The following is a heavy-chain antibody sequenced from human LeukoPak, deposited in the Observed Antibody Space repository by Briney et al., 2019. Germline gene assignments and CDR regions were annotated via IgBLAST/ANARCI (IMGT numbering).Heavy chain of an antibody. CDR3: AKEGGGSLYYFDC. Sequence: GGSLRLSCAASGFTFSNYAMNWVRQAPGKGLEWVSTIVGNGASRYYADSVKGRFTISRDNSKNTLYLQMNSLTAVDTAVYYCAKEGGGSLYYFDCWGQGTLLTVSS. CDR2: IVGNGASR. CDR1: GFTFSNYA. D-gene: IGHD6-13*01. V-gene: IGHV3-23*01. J-gene: IGHJ4*02.